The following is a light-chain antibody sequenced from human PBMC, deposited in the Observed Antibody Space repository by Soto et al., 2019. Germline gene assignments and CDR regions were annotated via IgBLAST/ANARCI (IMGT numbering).Light chain of an antibody. Sequence: QSALTQPASVSGSPGQSITISCTGTSSDVGGYNYVSWYQQHPGKAPKLMTYEVSNRPSGVSNRFSGSKSGNTASLTISGLQAEDEADYYCSSYTSSSTPHYVFGTGTKLTVL. J-gene: IGLJ1*01. CDR1: SSDVGGYNY. V-gene: IGLV2-14*01. CDR3: SSYTSSSTPHYV. CDR2: EVS.